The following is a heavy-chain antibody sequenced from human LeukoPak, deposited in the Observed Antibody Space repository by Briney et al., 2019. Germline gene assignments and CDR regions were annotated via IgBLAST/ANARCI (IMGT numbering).Heavy chain of an antibody. CDR2: IGTAGDP. D-gene: IGHD3-10*01. V-gene: IGHV3-13*05. J-gene: IGHJ6*04. CDR1: GFTFSSYD. CDR3: ARGIGPQGYYYYGMDV. Sequence: PGGSLRLSCAASGFTFSSYDMHWVRQATGKGLXXXXXIGTAGDPYYPGSVKGRFTISRENAKNSLYLQMNSLRAGDTAVYYCARGIGPQGYYYYGMDVWGKGTTVTVSS.